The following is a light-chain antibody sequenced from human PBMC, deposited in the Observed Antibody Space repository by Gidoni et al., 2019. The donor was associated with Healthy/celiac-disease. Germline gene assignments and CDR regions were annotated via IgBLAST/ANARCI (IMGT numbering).Light chain of an antibody. CDR2: AAS. V-gene: IGKV1-8*01. Sequence: AIRLTQSPSSFSASTGDRVTITCRASQGISSYLAWYQQKPGKAPKLLIYAASTLQSGVPSRFSGSGSGTDFTLTISCLQSEDFATYYCQQYYSYPLGFXPXTKVDIK. CDR3: QQYYSYPLG. J-gene: IGKJ3*01. CDR1: QGISSY.